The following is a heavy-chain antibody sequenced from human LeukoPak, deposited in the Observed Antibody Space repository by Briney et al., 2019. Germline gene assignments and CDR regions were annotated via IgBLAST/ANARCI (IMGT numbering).Heavy chain of an antibody. CDR2: ISAYNGNT. CDR1: GYTFTSYG. D-gene: IGHD3-10*01. V-gene: IGHV1-18*01. J-gene: IGHJ4*02. CDR3: ARDRDAYGSGSPYDY. Sequence: GASVKVSCKASGYTFTSYGISWVRQAPGQGLQWMGWISAYNGNTNYAQKLQGRVTMTTDTSTSTAYMELRSLRSDDTAVYYCARDRDAYGSGSPYDYWGQGTLVTVSS.